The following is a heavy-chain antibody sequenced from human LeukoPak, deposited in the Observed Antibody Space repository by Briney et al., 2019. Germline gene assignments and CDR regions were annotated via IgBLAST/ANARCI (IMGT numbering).Heavy chain of an antibody. Sequence: SETLSLTCTVSGASISSYYWSWIRQPPGKGLEWIGDIYYSGSIKYNPSLKSRVTMSVDTSKNQFSLKLSSMTAADTAIYYCARENPSGYYNRPIDYWGQGTLVTVSS. V-gene: IGHV4-59*01. D-gene: IGHD3-22*01. CDR1: GASISSYY. CDR3: ARENPSGYYNRPIDY. J-gene: IGHJ4*02. CDR2: IYYSGSI.